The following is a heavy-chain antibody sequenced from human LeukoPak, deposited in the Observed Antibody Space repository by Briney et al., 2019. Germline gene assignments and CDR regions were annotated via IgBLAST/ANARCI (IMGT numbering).Heavy chain of an antibody. D-gene: IGHD3-22*01. J-gene: IGHJ3*02. CDR3: AKAPVVTLSAFDT. CDR2: INHSGST. Sequence: SETLSLTCGVYGGSFSGYVWSWIRQPPGKGLQWIGEINHSGSTTYNPSLKSQVTISLDTSRNQFSLKLTSVTAADTAVYYCAKAPVVTLSAFDTWGQGTLVTVSS. CDR1: GGSFSGYV. V-gene: IGHV4-34*01.